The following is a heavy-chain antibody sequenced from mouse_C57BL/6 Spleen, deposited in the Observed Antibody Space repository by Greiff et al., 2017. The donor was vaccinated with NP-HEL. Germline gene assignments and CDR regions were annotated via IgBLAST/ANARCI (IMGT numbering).Heavy chain of an antibody. CDR3: ARGITTVVAKDY. D-gene: IGHD1-1*01. Sequence: QVQLQQPGAELVRPGTSVKLSCKASGYTFTSYWMHWVKQRPGQGLEWIGVIDPSDSYTNYNQKFKGKATLTVDTSSSTAYMQLSSLTSEDSAVDYCARGITTVVAKDYWGQGTTLTVSS. V-gene: IGHV1-59*01. J-gene: IGHJ2*01. CDR1: GYTFTSYW. CDR2: IDPSDSYT.